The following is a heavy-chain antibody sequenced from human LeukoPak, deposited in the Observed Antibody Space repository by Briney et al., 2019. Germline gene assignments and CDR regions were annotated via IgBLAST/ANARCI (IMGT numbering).Heavy chain of an antibody. J-gene: IGHJ4*02. CDR2: INHSGYT. D-gene: IGHD4-17*01. CDR1: GVSFDDYY. V-gene: IGHV4-34*04. CDR3: TRMTTGHDY. Sequence: SETLSLTCAVSGVSFDDYYWAWVRQTPGKGLEWIGEINHSGYTNDSPSLKSRATLSVDTSRKQFSLNLRTVTVADAGIYYCTRMTTGHDYWGQGTLVTVSS.